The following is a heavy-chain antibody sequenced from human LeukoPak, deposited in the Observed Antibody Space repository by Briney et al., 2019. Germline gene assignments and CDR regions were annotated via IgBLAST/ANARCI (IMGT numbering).Heavy chain of an antibody. CDR1: GYTFTGYY. CDR3: ARTLYIAAAPGGFDY. J-gene: IGHJ4*02. CDR2: INPNSGGT. Sequence: ASVKVSCKASGYTFTGYYMHWVRQAPGQGLEWMGWINPNSGGTNYAQKFQGRVTMTRDTSTGTAYMELSRLRSDDAAVYYCARTLYIAAAPGGFDYWGQGTLVAVSS. D-gene: IGHD6-13*01. V-gene: IGHV1-2*02.